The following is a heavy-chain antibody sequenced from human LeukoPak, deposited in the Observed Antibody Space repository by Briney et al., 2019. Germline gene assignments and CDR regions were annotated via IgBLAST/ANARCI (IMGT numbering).Heavy chain of an antibody. J-gene: IGHJ6*04. Sequence: PGGSLRLSCAASGFTFSSYWMTWVRQAPGKGLEWMANIKQDGSETYYVDSVKGRFTISRDNAKNSVYLQMNSLRVEDTAVYYCVRDRGGGMDVWGKGITVTVSS. CDR2: IKQDGSET. CDR3: VRDRGGGMDV. D-gene: IGHD4-23*01. CDR1: GFTFSSYW. V-gene: IGHV3-7*01.